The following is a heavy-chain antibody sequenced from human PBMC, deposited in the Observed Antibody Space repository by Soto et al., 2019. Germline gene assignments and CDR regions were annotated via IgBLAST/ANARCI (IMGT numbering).Heavy chain of an antibody. CDR2: ISYDGSNK. CDR1: GFTFSSYA. D-gene: IGHD1-7*01. V-gene: IGHV3-30-3*01. Sequence: QVQLVESGGGVVQPGRSLRLSCAASGFTFSSYAMHWVRQAPGKGLEWVAVISYDGSNKYYADSVKGRFTISRDNSKNTLYLHMNSLRAEDTAVYYCARDGSTPGDFDLWGRGTLVTVSS. CDR3: ARDGSTPGDFDL. J-gene: IGHJ2*01.